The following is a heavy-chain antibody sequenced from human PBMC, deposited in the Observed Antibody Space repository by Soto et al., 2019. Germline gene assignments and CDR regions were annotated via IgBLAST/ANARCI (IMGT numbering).Heavy chain of an antibody. CDR3: ARTYYDSSGNWIDP. V-gene: IGHV4-59*01. Sequence: SETLSLACTVSGGSISSYYWSWIRQPPGKGLEWIGYIYYSGSTSYNPSLKSRVTISVDTSKNQFSLKLSSVTAADTAVYYCARTYYDSSGNWIDPSGQGTLVTGSS. CDR1: GGSISSYY. J-gene: IGHJ5*02. CDR2: IYYSGST. D-gene: IGHD3-22*01.